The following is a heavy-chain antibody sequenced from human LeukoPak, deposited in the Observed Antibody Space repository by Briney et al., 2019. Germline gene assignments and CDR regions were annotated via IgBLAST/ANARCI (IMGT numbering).Heavy chain of an antibody. Sequence: PGRSLRLSCAASGFTFSSYAMHWVRQAPGKGLEWVAVVSYDGSNKYYADSVKGRFTVSRDNSKNTLYLQMNSLRAEDTAVYYCARADGYYFDYWGQGTLVTVSS. V-gene: IGHV3-30-3*01. CDR2: VSYDGSNK. CDR1: GFTFSSYA. CDR3: ARADGYYFDY. J-gene: IGHJ4*02. D-gene: IGHD3-22*01.